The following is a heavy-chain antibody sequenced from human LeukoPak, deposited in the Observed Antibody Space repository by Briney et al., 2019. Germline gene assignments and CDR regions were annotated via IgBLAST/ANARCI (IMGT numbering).Heavy chain of an antibody. D-gene: IGHD2-2*02. Sequence: GGSLRLSCAASGFTFSSYGMHWVRQAPGKGLEWVAVISYDGSNKYYADSVKGRFTISRDNSKNTLYLQMNSLRAEDTAVYYCAKDKLVAYQLLYSLDYWGQGTLVTVSS. V-gene: IGHV3-30*18. CDR2: ISYDGSNK. CDR1: GFTFSSYG. CDR3: AKDKLVAYQLLYSLDY. J-gene: IGHJ4*02.